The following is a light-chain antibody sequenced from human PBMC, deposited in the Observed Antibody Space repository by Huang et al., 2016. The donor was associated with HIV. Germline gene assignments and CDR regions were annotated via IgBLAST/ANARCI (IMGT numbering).Light chain of an antibody. Sequence: EIVLTQSPATLSLSPGQRATLSCRASQTVNTYLAWYQPKTGHVPRLLIYEASNRATGIPARFSGSGSGTDFTLPISGLEPEDSAVYYCQQRSNWPPYTFGQGTKLEIK. CDR3: QQRSNWPPYT. CDR1: QTVNTY. J-gene: IGKJ2*01. CDR2: EAS. V-gene: IGKV3-11*01.